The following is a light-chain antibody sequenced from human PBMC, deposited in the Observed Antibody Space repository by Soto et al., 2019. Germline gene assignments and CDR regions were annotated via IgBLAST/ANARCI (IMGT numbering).Light chain of an antibody. J-gene: IGKJ4*01. CDR2: GAF. Sequence: IVLTQSASTLSVSPGERVTLSCRASQSVRSNLAWYQQKPGQAPRLLVYGAFPRATGIPDRFSGSGSGTDFTLTISSLEPEDFAVYYCQQRGNWPLTFGGGTKVDIK. V-gene: IGKV3-11*01. CDR1: QSVRSN. CDR3: QQRGNWPLT.